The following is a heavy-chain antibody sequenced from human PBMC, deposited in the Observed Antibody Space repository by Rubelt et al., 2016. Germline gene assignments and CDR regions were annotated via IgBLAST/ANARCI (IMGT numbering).Heavy chain of an antibody. D-gene: IGHD2-2*02. J-gene: IGHJ6*02. V-gene: IGHV3-11*06. CDR3: ARDGYCSSTSCYIGRDYYYYGMDV. Sequence: VKGRFTISRDNAKNSLYLQMNSLRAEDTAVYYCARDGYCSSTSCYIGRDYYYYGMDVWGQGTTVTVSS.